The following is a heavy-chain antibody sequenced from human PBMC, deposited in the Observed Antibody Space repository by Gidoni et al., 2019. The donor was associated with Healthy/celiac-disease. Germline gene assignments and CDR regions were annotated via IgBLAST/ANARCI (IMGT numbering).Heavy chain of an antibody. V-gene: IGHV3-30-3*01. CDR3: ARSVSGDYVSFDY. J-gene: IGHJ4*02. CDR2: ISYDGSNK. Sequence: VQPGRSLRLSCAASGFTFSSYAMHWVRQAPGKGLEWVAVISYDGSNKYYADSVKGRFTISRDNSKNTLYLQMNSLRAEETAVYYCARSVSGDYVSFDYWGQGTLVTVSS. D-gene: IGHD4-17*01. CDR1: GFTFSSYA.